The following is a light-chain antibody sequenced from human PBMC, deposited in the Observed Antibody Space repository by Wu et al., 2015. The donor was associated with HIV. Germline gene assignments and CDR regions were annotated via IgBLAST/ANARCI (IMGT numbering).Light chain of an antibody. CDR3: QQTYNIQWT. CDR1: QRISTS. V-gene: IGKV1-39*01. CDR2: EAS. J-gene: IGKJ1*01. Sequence: DIQMTQSASSLSASVGDRVTITCRASQRISTSVNWCQQRPGKAPKLLIYEASTLQTGVPSRFSGSGSGTDFTLTISSLQPEDFATYYCQQTYNIQWTFGQGTKVEIK.